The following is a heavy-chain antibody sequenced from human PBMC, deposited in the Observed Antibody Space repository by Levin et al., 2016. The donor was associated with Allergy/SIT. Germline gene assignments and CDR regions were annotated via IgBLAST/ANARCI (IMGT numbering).Heavy chain of an antibody. CDR1: GYIFTTHP. D-gene: IGHD1-7*01. J-gene: IGHJ3*02. V-gene: IGHV1-3*01. CDR3: ARENWIYGGAFDI. CDR2: INAGNGNT. Sequence: ASVKVSCKASGYIFTTHPTHWVRQAPGQRLEWMGWINAGNGNTEYSQRFQGRVTITRDTSASTAYMDLSSLRSEDTAVYYCARENWIYGGAFDIWGQGTMVTVSS.